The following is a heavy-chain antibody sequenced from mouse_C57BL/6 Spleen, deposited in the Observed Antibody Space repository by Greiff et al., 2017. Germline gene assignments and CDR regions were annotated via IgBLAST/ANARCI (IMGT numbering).Heavy chain of an antibody. J-gene: IGHJ3*01. V-gene: IGHV1-42*01. Sequence: EVQLVESGPELVKPGASVKISCKASGYSFTGYYMNWVKQSPEKSLEWIGEINPSTGGTTYNQKFKAKATLTLDKSSSTAYMQLKSLTSEDSAVYYCARDYYGSSYPFFAYWGQGTLVTVSA. CDR2: INPSTGGT. D-gene: IGHD1-1*01. CDR3: ARDYYGSSYPFFAY. CDR1: GYSFTGYY.